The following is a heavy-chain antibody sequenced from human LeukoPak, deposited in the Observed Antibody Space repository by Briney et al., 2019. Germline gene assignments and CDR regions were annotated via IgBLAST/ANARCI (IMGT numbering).Heavy chain of an antibody. Sequence: ASVKVSCKASGYTFTGYYMHWVRQAPGQGLEWMGWINPNSGGTNYARKFQGRVTMTRDTSISTAYMELSRLRSDDTAVYYCARDTEQWLVQYYYYGMDVWGQGTTVTVSS. V-gene: IGHV1-2*02. D-gene: IGHD6-19*01. J-gene: IGHJ6*02. CDR3: ARDTEQWLVQYYYYGMDV. CDR2: INPNSGGT. CDR1: GYTFTGYY.